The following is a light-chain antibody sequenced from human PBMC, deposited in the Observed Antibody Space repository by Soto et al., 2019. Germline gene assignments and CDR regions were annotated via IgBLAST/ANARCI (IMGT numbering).Light chain of an antibody. V-gene: IGKV3-20*01. CDR1: QSVSSAY. Sequence: EIVLTRSPGTLSLSPGERATLSCRASQSVSSAYLAWYQQRPGQAPRLLIFGASTRAGGIPDRFSGSGSGTDFTLTISRLEPEDFAVYYCQRYGSSPGTFGQGTKVDIK. CDR2: GAS. J-gene: IGKJ1*01. CDR3: QRYGSSPGT.